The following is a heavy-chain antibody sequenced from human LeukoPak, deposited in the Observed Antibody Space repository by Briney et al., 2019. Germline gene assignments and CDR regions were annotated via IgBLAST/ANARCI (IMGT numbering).Heavy chain of an antibody. CDR1: GFTFSSYG. CDR3: ARDTSGYCSTSRCYGSWYFDL. V-gene: IGHV3-33*01. D-gene: IGHD2-2*01. J-gene: IGHJ2*01. Sequence: GGSLRLSCAASGFTFSSYGMHWVRQAPGKGLEWVAVIWYDGSNKYYADSVKGRFTVSRDNSKNTLYLQMNSLGAEDTAVYYCARDTSGYCSTSRCYGSWYFDLWGRGTLVTVSS. CDR2: IWYDGSNK.